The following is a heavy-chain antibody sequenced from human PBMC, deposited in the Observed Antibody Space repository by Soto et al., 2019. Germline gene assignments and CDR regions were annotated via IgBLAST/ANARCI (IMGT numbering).Heavy chain of an antibody. CDR3: ASLGGLVMGY. CDR1: GFIFSSYW. Sequence: EVQLVESGGGLVQPGGSLRLSCAASGFIFSSYWMSWVRQAPGKGLEWVANIKQDGSEKYYVDSVKGRFTISRDNAKNSLYLQMDSLRAEDTAVYYCASLGGLVMGYWGQGTLVTVSS. J-gene: IGHJ4*02. CDR2: IKQDGSEK. D-gene: IGHD6-19*01. V-gene: IGHV3-7*05.